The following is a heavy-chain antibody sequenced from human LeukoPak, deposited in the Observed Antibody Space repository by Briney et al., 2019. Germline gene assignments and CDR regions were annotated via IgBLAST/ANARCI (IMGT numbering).Heavy chain of an antibody. CDR2: VNPNSGNT. Sequence: GASVKVSCKASGYTFTSYDINWVRQATGQGLEWMGWVNPNSGNTGYAQKFQGRVTMTRNTSISTAYMELSSLRSEDTAVYYCARGGQLQTSYYYYYGMDVWGQGTTVTVSS. V-gene: IGHV1-8*01. D-gene: IGHD6-6*01. CDR1: GYTFTSYD. J-gene: IGHJ6*02. CDR3: ARGGQLQTSYYYYYGMDV.